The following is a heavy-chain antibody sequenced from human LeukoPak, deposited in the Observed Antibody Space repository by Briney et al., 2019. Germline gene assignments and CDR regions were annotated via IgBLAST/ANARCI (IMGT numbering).Heavy chain of an antibody. CDR3: ARGMYESGPRIAAAGTDY. V-gene: IGHV4-34*01. CDR2: INHSGST. J-gene: IGHJ4*02. CDR1: GGSFSGYY. Sequence: SETLSLTCAVYGGSFSGYYWSWVRQPPGKGLEWMGGINHSGSTNYNPSLKSRVTISVDTSKNQFSLKLSSVAAADTAVYYCARGMYESGPRIAAAGTDYWGQGTLVTVSS. D-gene: IGHD6-13*01.